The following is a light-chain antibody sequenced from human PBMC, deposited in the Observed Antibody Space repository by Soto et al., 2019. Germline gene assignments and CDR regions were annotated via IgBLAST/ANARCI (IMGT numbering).Light chain of an antibody. CDR3: ETLDTRLRTRI. J-gene: IGLJ2*01. CDR1: SSNIGSRD. Sequence: QSVLTQPPSVAAAPGQKVTISCSGSSSNIGSRDVSWNQQLPGTAPKLLIYDNYQRPSTIPDRFSGSKSGTSATLGITGRQTGAEADYDCETLDTRLRTRIFGGGTKVTVL. V-gene: IGLV1-51*01. CDR2: DNY.